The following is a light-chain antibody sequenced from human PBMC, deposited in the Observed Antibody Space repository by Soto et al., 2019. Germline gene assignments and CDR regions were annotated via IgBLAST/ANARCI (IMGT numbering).Light chain of an antibody. CDR2: EGS. CDR1: QSVSNW. J-gene: IGKJ1*01. CDR3: QQYDPYSRT. Sequence: DIQMTQSPSALSASVGDRVTITCRASQSVSNWLAWYRQKPGEAPKLQIYEGSTLERGVQSSFSGSGQGTERTHTIRILQPDDFATFYCQQYDPYSRTFGQGTK. V-gene: IGKV1-5*03.